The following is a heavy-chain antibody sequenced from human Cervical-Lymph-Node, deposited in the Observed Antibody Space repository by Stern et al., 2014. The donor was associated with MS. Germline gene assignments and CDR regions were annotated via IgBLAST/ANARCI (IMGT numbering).Heavy chain of an antibody. D-gene: IGHD1-1*01. CDR2: INPNSGDT. CDR3: ARSLNWNDVEDYHYGLDV. V-gene: IGHV1-2*06. J-gene: IGHJ6*02. CDR1: GYTFTGYY. Sequence: VQLVQSGAEVKKPGASVKVACKASGYTFTGYYLHWVRQAPGQGLEWMGRINPNSGDTKYAQNFQDRVTMTRDTSISTAYMELSRLRSDDTAVYYCARSLNWNDVEDYHYGLDVWGQGTTVTVSS.